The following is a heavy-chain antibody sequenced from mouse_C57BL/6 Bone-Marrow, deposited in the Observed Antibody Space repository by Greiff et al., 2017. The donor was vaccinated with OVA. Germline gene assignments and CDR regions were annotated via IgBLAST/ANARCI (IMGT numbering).Heavy chain of an antibody. CDR2: INPNYGTT. CDR1: GYSFTDYN. J-gene: IGHJ4*01. CDR3: AREGIYYGNYYAMDY. Sequence: EVKLQESGPELVKPGASVKISCKASGYSFTDYNMNWVKQSNGKSLEWIGVINPNYGTTSYNQKFKGKATLTVDQSSSTAYMQLNSLTSEDSAVYYCAREGIYYGNYYAMDYWGQGTSVTVSS. D-gene: IGHD2-1*01. V-gene: IGHV1-39*01.